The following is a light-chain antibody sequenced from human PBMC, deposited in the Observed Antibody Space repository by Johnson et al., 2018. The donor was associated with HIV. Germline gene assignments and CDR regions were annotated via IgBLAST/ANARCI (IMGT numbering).Light chain of an antibody. J-gene: IGLJ1*01. CDR1: YSNIGNNY. CDR2: KND. CDR3: GIWDTSLSTGGV. Sequence: QSVLTQPPSVSAAPGQKVTISCSGSYSNIGNNYVSWYQQLPGTAPKLLIYKNDKRPPGIPDRFSGSKSGPSATLGISGLQLGDEADYYCGIWDTSLSTGGVFGTGTKVTVL. V-gene: IGLV1-51*02.